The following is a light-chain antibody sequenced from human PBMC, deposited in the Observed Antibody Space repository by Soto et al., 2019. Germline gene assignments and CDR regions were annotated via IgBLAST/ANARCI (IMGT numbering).Light chain of an antibody. V-gene: IGKV1-17*01. CDR3: QQYNSYSQT. CDR2: SAS. CDR1: QSIRIY. J-gene: IGKJ1*01. Sequence: DIQITQSPSSLSASVGDRVTITFRASQSIRIYLNWYQQKPGKAPNVLIYSASTLQSGVPSRFSGSGSGTEFTLTITSLQPEDFATYYCQQYNSYSQTFGQGTKVDIK.